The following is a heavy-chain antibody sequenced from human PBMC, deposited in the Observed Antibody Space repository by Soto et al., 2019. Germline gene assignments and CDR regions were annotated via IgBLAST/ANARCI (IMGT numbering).Heavy chain of an antibody. V-gene: IGHV4-34*01. Sequence: LSXNCAISVGSFSGYYWSWIRQPPGKGLEWIGEINQSGSSNYNPSLKSRVTISVDTSKNQFSLKLSSVTAADTAVYYCARAPPSRVRPFDYWGQGTLVTVSS. CDR3: ARAPPSRVRPFDY. CDR2: INQSGSS. CDR1: VGSFSGYY. D-gene: IGHD6-25*01. J-gene: IGHJ4*02.